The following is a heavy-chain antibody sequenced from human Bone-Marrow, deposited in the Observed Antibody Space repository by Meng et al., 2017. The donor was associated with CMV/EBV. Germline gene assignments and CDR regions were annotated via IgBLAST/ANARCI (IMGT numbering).Heavy chain of an antibody. J-gene: IGHJ6*02. Sequence: GESLKISCAASGFTFSSYAMSWVRQAPGKGLEWVSGINWNGGSTGYADSVKGRFTISRDNAKNSLYLQMDSLRAEDTALYYCARTLTTSYYYGMDVWGQGTTGPSP. D-gene: IGHD4-11*01. CDR2: INWNGGST. CDR1: GFTFSSYA. V-gene: IGHV3-20*04. CDR3: ARTLTTSYYYGMDV.